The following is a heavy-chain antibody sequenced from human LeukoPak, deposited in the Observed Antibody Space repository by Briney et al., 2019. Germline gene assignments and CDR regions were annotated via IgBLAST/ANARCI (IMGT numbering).Heavy chain of an antibody. D-gene: IGHD1-1*01. J-gene: IGHJ4*02. CDR2: INPNSGGT. CDR1: GYTFTGYY. CDR3: ARENWHYDY. V-gene: IGHV1-2*02. Sequence: EASVKVSCKASGYTFTGYYMHWVRQAPGQGLEWMGWINPNSGGTNYAQKFQGRVTMTRDTSITTDDMELSSLRSDDTAVYYCARENWHYDYWGQGTLVTVSS.